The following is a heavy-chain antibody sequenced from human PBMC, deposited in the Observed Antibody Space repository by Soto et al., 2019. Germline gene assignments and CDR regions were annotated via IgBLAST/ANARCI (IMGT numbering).Heavy chain of an antibody. D-gene: IGHD3-16*01. CDR3: ARARLWGHLDV. CDR1: GFTFSGHS. J-gene: IGHJ6*04. CDR2: TTASSRTV. Sequence: GGSLRLSCLASGFTFSGHSMVWVRQAPGKGLEWLSYTTASSRTVSYTESVKGRFSISRDNAKNSLFLRVDSLRAEDTAVYYCARARLWGHLDVWGKGTTVTVSS. V-gene: IGHV3-48*01.